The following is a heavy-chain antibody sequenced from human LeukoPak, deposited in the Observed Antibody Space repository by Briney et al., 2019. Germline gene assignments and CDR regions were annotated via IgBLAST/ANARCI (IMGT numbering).Heavy chain of an antibody. CDR2: ISSSSSYI. D-gene: IGHD2-2*01. CDR3: ARDGEYCSSTSCTPY. V-gene: IGHV3-21*01. CDR1: GFIFDHYG. Sequence: GGSLRLSCAASGFIFDHYGMYWVRQAPGKGLEWVSSISSSSSYIYYADSVKGRFTISRDNAKNSLYLQMNSLRAEDTAVYYCARDGEYCSSTSCTPYWGQGTLVTVSS. J-gene: IGHJ4*02.